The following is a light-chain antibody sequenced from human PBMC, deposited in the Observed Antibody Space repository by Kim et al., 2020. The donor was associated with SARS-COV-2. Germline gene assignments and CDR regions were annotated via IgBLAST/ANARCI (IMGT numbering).Light chain of an antibody. CDR1: QSISSF. Sequence: PGERATLSCRASQSISSFLAWYQQKPGQAPRLLIYDASNRATGIPARFSGSGSGTDFTLTISSLEPEDFAVYYCQQRSNWPPTTFGQGTRLEIK. V-gene: IGKV3-11*01. CDR2: DAS. CDR3: QQRSNWPPTT. J-gene: IGKJ5*01.